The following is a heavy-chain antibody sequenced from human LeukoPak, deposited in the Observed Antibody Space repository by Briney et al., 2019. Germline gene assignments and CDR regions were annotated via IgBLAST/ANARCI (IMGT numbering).Heavy chain of an antibody. D-gene: IGHD2-2*02. Sequence: ASVKVSCKASGYTFTGYYIHWVRQAPGQGLECMGWINPNSGGTNYAQKFQGRVTMTRDTSISTAHMELSRLRSDDTAVYYCARDRSTSCYTCQTGWFDPWGQGTLVTVSS. J-gene: IGHJ5*02. CDR1: GYTFTGYY. CDR2: INPNSGGT. V-gene: IGHV1-2*02. CDR3: ARDRSTSCYTCQTGWFDP.